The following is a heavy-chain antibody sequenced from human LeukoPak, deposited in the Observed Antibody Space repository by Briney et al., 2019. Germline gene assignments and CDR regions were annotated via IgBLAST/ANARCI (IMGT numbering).Heavy chain of an antibody. CDR1: GFIFTSYG. J-gene: IGHJ4*02. V-gene: IGHV1-18*01. D-gene: IGHD4-11*01. Sequence: ASVKVSCKASGFIFTSYGFSWARQAPGQGLEWMGWISAFNGNTNYAQKFQGRVSLTTDTSTGTVYMELTSLRTDDTAVYFCARDAIVRDYSNSDYWGQGTLATVSS. CDR3: ARDAIVRDYSNSDY. CDR2: ISAFNGNT.